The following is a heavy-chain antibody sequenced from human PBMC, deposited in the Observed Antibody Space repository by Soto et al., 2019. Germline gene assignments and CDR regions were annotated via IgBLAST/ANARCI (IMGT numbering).Heavy chain of an antibody. J-gene: IGHJ4*02. D-gene: IGHD3-16*01. CDR1: GFTFSSYA. V-gene: IGHV3-23*01. CDR2: ITGSAYST. CDR3: AKPVTFAGAKYFAC. Sequence: EVQLLESGGGLVQPGGSLRLSCAASGFTFSSYAMSWVRQAPGKGLEWVSGITGSAYSTYYADSVKGRFTISRDNSKNTLYLQMNSLRAEDTAVFYCAKPVTFAGAKYFACCGRGTLVTVSS.